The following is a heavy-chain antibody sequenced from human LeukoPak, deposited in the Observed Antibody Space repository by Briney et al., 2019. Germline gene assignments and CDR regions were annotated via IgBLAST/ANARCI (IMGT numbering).Heavy chain of an antibody. Sequence: GGSLRLSCAASGFTFDDYGMSWVRQAPGKGLEWVSGINWNGGSTGYADSVKGRFTISRDNAKNSLYLQMNSLRAEGTALYYCATRRGYYGSGSSYYFDYWGQGTLVTASS. CDR3: ATRRGYYGSGSSYYFDY. CDR2: INWNGGST. CDR1: GFTFDDYG. D-gene: IGHD3-10*01. V-gene: IGHV3-20*04. J-gene: IGHJ4*02.